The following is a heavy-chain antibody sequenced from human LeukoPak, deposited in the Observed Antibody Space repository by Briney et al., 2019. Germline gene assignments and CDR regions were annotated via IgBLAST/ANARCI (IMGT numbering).Heavy chain of an antibody. CDR2: IWYDGSQK. D-gene: IGHD1-14*01. CDR1: GYTFSSHG. V-gene: IGHV3-33*01. J-gene: IGHJ4*02. CDR3: AREAWDLTGRAPVI. Sequence: GRSLRLSCAASGYTFSSHGMYWVRQAPGKGLEWVALIWYDGSQKYYADSVKGRFTISRDNSKNTLSLQMDSLRAEDTAVYYCAREAWDLTGRAPVIWGQGTRVTVSS.